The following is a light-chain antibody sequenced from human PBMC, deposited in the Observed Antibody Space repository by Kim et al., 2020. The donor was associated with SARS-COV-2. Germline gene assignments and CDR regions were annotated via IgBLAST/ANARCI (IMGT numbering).Light chain of an antibody. J-gene: IGKJ4*01. CDR1: QSISTY. V-gene: IGKV1-39*01. CDR2: AAS. CDR3: QQSNTTPLLT. Sequence: DIQMTQSPSSLAASVGDRVTIACRASQSISTYLNWYQQKPGKAPKLLIYAASTLQSGVPSRFSGSGSGTDFTLTISTLQPEDFATYYCQQSNTTPLLTVGGGTKVDIK.